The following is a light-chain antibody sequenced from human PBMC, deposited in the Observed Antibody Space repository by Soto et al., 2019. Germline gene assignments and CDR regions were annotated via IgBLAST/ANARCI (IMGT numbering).Light chain of an antibody. CDR1: QGISYY. J-gene: IGKJ1*01. Sequence: DIQMTQSPSSLSASVRDRVTITCRANQGISYYLAWYQQKPGKVPKLLIYAASTLQSGVPSRFSGSGSGTDFTLTISSLQPEDVATYYCQKYDSAPWTFGQGTKVEIK. V-gene: IGKV1-27*01. CDR2: AAS. CDR3: QKYDSAPWT.